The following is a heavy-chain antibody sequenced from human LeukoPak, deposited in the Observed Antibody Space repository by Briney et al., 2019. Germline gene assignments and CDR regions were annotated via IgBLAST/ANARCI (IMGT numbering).Heavy chain of an antibody. Sequence: SVKVSCKASGYTFTGYYMHWVRQAPGQGLEWMGWINHNRGGTNYAQKLQGRVTMTRDTSISTAYIELSRLRSDDTAVYYCASSHVVGFWEPNWGRGTLDTVPS. D-gene: IGHD1-14*01. CDR3: ASSHVVGFWEPN. CDR2: INHNRGGT. V-gene: IGHV1-2*02. J-gene: IGHJ4*02. CDR1: GYTFTGYY.